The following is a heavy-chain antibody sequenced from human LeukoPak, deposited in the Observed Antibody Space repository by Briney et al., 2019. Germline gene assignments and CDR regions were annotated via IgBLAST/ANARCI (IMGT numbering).Heavy chain of an antibody. V-gene: IGHV4-59*01. D-gene: IGHD3-10*01. J-gene: IGHJ5*02. Sequence: SETLSLTCTVSGGSISSYYWSWIRQPPGKGLEWIGYIYYSGSTNYNPSLKSRVTISVDTSKNQFSLKLSSVTAADTAVYYCARGGYYGSGSYRHNWFDPWGQGTLVTVSS. CDR3: ARGGYYGSGSYRHNWFDP. CDR2: IYYSGST. CDR1: GGSISSYY.